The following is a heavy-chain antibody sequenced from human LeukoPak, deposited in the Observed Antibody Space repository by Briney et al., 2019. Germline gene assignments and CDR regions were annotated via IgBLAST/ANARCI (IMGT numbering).Heavy chain of an antibody. J-gene: IGHJ4*02. Sequence: GGSLRLSCAASGFTFSSYGMHWVRQAPGKGLEWVAFIRYDGSNKYYADSVKGRFTISRDNAKNSLYLQMNSLRAEDTAVYYCARVVERWLQFDYWGQGTLVTVSS. CDR3: ARVVERWLQFDY. V-gene: IGHV3-30*02. CDR2: IRYDGSNK. CDR1: GFTFSSYG. D-gene: IGHD5-24*01.